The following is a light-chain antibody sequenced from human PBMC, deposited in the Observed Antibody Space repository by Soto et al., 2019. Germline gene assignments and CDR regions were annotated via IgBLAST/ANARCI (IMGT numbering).Light chain of an antibody. Sequence: SYELTQPPSVSVAPGQMARITCGGNNIGTKRVHWYQQKPGQAPLLVVFDGTGRPSGIPERFSGSKSDSTASLTISGLQAEDEADYYCCLYLGGTSVFGGGTQLTVL. J-gene: IGLJ7*01. CDR1: NIGTKR. CDR3: CLYLGGTSV. V-gene: IGLV3-21*02. CDR2: DGT.